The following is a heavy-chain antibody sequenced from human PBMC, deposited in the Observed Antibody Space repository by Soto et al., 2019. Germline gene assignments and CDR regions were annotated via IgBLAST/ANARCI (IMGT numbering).Heavy chain of an antibody. D-gene: IGHD6-13*01. Sequence: HPGGSLRLSCAASGFTYSTYTMHWVRQAPGKGLEWVAVISYDGNNKFYADSVKGRFTISRDSTKQTLYLQMNSLRPDDTAMYYCVTTTAAGTTLHWFDPWGQGTLVTVSS. J-gene: IGHJ5*02. CDR1: GFTYSTYT. V-gene: IGHV3-30-3*01. CDR3: VTTTAAGTTLHWFDP. CDR2: ISYDGNNK.